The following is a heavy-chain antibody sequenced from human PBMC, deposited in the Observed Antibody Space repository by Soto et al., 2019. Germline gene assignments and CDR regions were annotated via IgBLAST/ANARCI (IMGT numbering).Heavy chain of an antibody. J-gene: IGHJ4*02. CDR2: ISYDGSNK. D-gene: IGHD3-22*01. CDR1: GFTFSSYG. CDR3: AKDHAGGYYKAWYFDY. Sequence: QVQLVESGGGVVQPGRSLRLSCAASGFTFSSYGMHWVRQAPGKGLEWVAVISYDGSNKYYADSVKGRFTISRDNSKNALYLQMSSLRAEDTAVYYCAKDHAGGYYKAWYFDYWGQGALVTVSS. V-gene: IGHV3-30*18.